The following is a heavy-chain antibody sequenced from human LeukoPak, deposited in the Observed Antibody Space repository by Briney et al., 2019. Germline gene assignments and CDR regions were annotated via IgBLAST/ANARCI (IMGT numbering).Heavy chain of an antibody. J-gene: IGHJ6*02. V-gene: IGHV4-38-2*02. CDR3: ARVGAYDSSGYDSPPLDV. Sequence: SETLSLTCSVSGFSIISGYYWGWIRQPPGKGLQWIGSIHYSGSTFYNPSLQSRVTISIDTSQNQFSLKLSSVTAADTAVYYCARVGAYDSSGYDSPPLDVWGQGTTVTVSS. D-gene: IGHD3-22*01. CDR1: GFSIISGYY. CDR2: IHYSGST.